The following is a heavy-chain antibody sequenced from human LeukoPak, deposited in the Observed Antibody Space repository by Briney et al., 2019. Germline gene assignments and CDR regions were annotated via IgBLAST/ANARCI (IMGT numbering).Heavy chain of an antibody. CDR3: ARHRRDGYIDDAFDI. V-gene: IGHV5-51*01. J-gene: IGHJ3*02. D-gene: IGHD5-24*01. Sequence: GESLKISCKGSGYSFTSYWIGWVRQMPGKGLEWMGIIYPGDSDTRYSPSFQGQVTISADKSISTAYLQWSSLKASDTAMYYCARHRRDGYIDDAFDIWGQGTMVTVSS. CDR2: IYPGDSDT. CDR1: GYSFTSYW.